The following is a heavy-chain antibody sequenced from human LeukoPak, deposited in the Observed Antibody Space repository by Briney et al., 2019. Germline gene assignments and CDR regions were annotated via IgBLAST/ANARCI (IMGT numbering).Heavy chain of an antibody. CDR1: GGSISSYY. CDR3: ARDRHPTNRGGVFDP. V-gene: IGHV4-59*01. CDR2: IYYSGST. Sequence: SETLSLTCTVSGGSISSYYWSWIRQPPGKGLEWIGYIYYSGSTNYNPSLKSRVTISVDTSKNQFSLKLSSVTAADTAVYYCARDRHPTNRGGVFDPWGQGTLVTVSS. J-gene: IGHJ5*02. D-gene: IGHD2-21*01.